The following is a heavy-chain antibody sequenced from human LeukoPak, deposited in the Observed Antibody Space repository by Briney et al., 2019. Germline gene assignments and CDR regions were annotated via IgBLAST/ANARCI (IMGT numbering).Heavy chain of an antibody. J-gene: IGHJ4*02. D-gene: IGHD2-21*02. V-gene: IGHV3-23*01. CDR1: GFTFSSYA. CDR2: ISGSGGST. CDR3: AKDLHIVVVTGSFDY. Sequence: GGSLRLSCAASGFTFSSYAMSWVRQAAGKGLEWVSAISGSGGSTYYADSVKGRLTISRDNSKNTLYLQMNSLRAEDTAVYYCAKDLHIVVVTGSFDYWGQGTLVTVSS.